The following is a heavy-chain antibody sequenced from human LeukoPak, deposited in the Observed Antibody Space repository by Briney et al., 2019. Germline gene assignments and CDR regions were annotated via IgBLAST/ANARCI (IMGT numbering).Heavy chain of an antibody. J-gene: IGHJ4*02. D-gene: IGHD6-19*01. CDR2: IWYDGSNK. CDR1: GFTFSSYG. CDR3: ATGYTSGTRIDY. Sequence: QPGGSLRLSCAASGFTFSSYGMHWVRQAPGKGLEWVAVIWYDGSNKYYADSVKGRFTISRDNANNFLYLQVSSLRAEDTAVYYCATGYTSGTRIDYWGQGTLVSVSS. V-gene: IGHV3-33*03.